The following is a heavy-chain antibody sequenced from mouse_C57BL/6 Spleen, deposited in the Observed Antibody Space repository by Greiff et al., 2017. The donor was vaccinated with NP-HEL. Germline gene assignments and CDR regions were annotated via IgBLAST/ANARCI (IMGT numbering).Heavy chain of an antibody. CDR2: INYDGSST. J-gene: IGHJ3*01. V-gene: IGHV5-16*01. Sequence: EVQRVESEGGLVQPGSSMKLSCTASGFTFSDYYMAWVRQVPEKGLEWVANINYDGSSTYYLDSLKSRFIISRDNAKNILYLQMSSLKSEDTATYYCARDGGYDRGFAYWGQGTLVTVSA. CDR3: ARDGGYDRGFAY. D-gene: IGHD2-2*01. CDR1: GFTFSDYY.